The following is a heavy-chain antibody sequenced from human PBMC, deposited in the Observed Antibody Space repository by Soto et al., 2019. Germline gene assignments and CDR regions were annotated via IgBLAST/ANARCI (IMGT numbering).Heavy chain of an antibody. D-gene: IGHD3-16*01. Sequence: PSETLSLTCTVSGGSINNYYWTWIRQPPGKGLEWIGYIYYSGSTNYNPSLKSRVTISVDTSKNQFSLNLSSVTAADTAVYYCARHLGLILAAPNFDYWGQGTLVTVSS. CDR1: GGSINNYY. CDR3: ARHLGLILAAPNFDY. J-gene: IGHJ4*02. CDR2: IYYSGST. V-gene: IGHV4-59*08.